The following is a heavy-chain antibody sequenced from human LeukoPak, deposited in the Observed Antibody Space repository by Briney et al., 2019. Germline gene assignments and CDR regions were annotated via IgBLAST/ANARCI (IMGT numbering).Heavy chain of an antibody. CDR2: INHSGST. J-gene: IGHJ4*02. CDR1: GGSFSGYY. V-gene: IGHV4-34*01. CDR3: ARGYKVSYYYDSSGYQKKPLDY. Sequence: RTSETLSLTCAVYGGSFSGYYWSWTRQPPGKGLEWIGEINHSGSTNYNPSLKSRVTISVDTSKNQFSLKLSFVTAADTAVYYCARGYKVSYYYDSSGYQKKPLDYWGQGTLVTVSS. D-gene: IGHD3-22*01.